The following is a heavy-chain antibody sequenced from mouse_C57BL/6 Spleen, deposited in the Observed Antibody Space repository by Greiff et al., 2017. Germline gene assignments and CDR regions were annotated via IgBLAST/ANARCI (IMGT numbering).Heavy chain of an antibody. CDR3: ARGITTVVAMRDY. Sequence: QVQLQQSGAELARPGASVKMSCKASGYTFTSYTMHWVKQRPGQGLEWIGYINPSSGYTKYNQKFKDKATLTADKSSSTAYMQLSSLTSEDSAVYYCARGITTVVAMRDYGGQGTTLTVSS. V-gene: IGHV1-4*01. D-gene: IGHD1-1*01. J-gene: IGHJ2*01. CDR2: INPSSGYT. CDR1: GYTFTSYT.